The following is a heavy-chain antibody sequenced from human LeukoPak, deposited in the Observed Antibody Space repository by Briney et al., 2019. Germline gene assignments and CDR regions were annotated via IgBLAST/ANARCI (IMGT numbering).Heavy chain of an antibody. J-gene: IGHJ4*02. Sequence: PGGSLRLSCAASGFTFSSYAMSWVRQAPGKGLEWVSAISGSGGSTYYADSVKGRFTTSRDNSKNTLYLQMNSLRDEDTAVYYCAASSSDDAGMDYWGQGTLVTVSS. CDR3: AASSSDDAGMDY. D-gene: IGHD6-6*01. CDR1: GFTFSSYA. CDR2: ISGSGGST. V-gene: IGHV3-23*01.